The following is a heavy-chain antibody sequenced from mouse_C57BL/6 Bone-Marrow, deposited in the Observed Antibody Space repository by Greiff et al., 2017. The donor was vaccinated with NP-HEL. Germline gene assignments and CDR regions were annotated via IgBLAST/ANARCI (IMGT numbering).Heavy chain of an antibody. CDR2: INPGSGGT. Sequence: QVQLQRSGAELVRPGTSVKVSCKASGYAFTNYLIEWVKQRPGQGLEWIGVINPGSGGTNYNEKFKGKATLTADKSSSTAYMQLSSLTSEDSAVYFCARCYGSSPGFAYWGQGTRVTVSA. V-gene: IGHV1-54*01. CDR1: GYAFTNYL. CDR3: ARCYGSSPGFAY. J-gene: IGHJ3*01. D-gene: IGHD1-1*01.